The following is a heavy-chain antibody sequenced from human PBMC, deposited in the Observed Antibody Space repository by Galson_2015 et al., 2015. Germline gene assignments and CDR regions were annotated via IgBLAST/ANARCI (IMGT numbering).Heavy chain of an antibody. CDR1: GFSLSTSGMC. CDR2: IDWDDDK. Sequence: PALVKPTQTLTLTCTFSGFSLSTSGMCVSWIRQPPGKALEWLALIDWDDDKYYSTSLKTRLTISKDTSKNQVVLTMTNMDPVDTATYYCARTKGLSLGATKDYYYYYYMDVWGKGTTVTVSS. V-gene: IGHV2-70*01. D-gene: IGHD1-26*01. J-gene: IGHJ6*03. CDR3: ARTKGLSLGATKDYYYYYYMDV.